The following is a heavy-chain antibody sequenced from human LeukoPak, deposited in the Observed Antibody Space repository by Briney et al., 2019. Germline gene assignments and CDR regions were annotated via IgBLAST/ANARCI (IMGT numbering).Heavy chain of an antibody. CDR2: IYVGGST. Sequence: GGSLRLSCEASEFSFSTNNMSWVRQAQGKGREWFSVIYVGGSTYYSDSVRGGFTISRDTSKNTRYLKMNSLRAEDTAVYYCARGKARREGYYFDYWGQGTLVTVSS. CDR3: ARGKARREGYYFDY. V-gene: IGHV3-53*01. CDR1: EFSFSTNN. D-gene: IGHD6-13*01. J-gene: IGHJ4*02.